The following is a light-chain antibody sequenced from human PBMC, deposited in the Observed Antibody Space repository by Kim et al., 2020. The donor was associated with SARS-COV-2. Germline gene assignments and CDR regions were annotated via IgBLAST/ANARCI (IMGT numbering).Light chain of an antibody. J-gene: IGKJ5*01. Sequence: LSPGERATLSCGASQSVSSYLAWYQQKPGQAPRLLIYDASNRATGIPARFSGSGSGTDFTLTISSLEPEDFAVYYCQQRRTWPITFGQGTRLEIK. CDR1: QSVSSY. V-gene: IGKV3-11*01. CDR3: QQRRTWPIT. CDR2: DAS.